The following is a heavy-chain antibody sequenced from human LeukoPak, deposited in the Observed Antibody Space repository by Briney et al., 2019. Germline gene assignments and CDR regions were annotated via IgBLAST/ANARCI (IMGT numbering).Heavy chain of an antibody. CDR1: GFSFSTYA. CDR3: ARYGVSSSTSYIDF. CDR2: ITSDSAYI. D-gene: IGHD2-2*01. J-gene: IGHJ4*02. V-gene: IGHV3-21*01. Sequence: GSLRLSCAASGFSFSTYAMNWVRQAPGEGLKWVSCITSDSAYIYYADSVKGRFTIPRDNAKNSLYLQMNSLRAEDTAVYYCARYGVSSSTSYIDFWGQGTLVTVSS.